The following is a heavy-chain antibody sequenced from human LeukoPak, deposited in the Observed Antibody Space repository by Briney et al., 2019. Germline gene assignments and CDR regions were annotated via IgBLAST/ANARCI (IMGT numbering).Heavy chain of an antibody. D-gene: IGHD6-19*01. CDR2: IYTSGST. V-gene: IGHV4-4*07. CDR3: ARDGRESSGWKSLTGYFDY. Sequence: PSETLSLTCTVSGGSISSYYWSWIRQPAGKGLEWIGRIYTSGSTNYNPSLKSRVTMSVDTSKNQFSLKLSSVTAADTAVYYCARDGRESSGWKSLTGYFDYWGQGTLATVSS. CDR1: GGSISSYY. J-gene: IGHJ4*02.